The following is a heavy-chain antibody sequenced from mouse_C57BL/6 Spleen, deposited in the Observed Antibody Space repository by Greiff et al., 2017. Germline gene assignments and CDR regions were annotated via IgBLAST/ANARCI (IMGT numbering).Heavy chain of an antibody. CDR3: ANYYGSSYWFAY. D-gene: IGHD1-1*01. J-gene: IGHJ3*01. CDR1: GFTFSDYG. Sequence: DVHLVESGGGLVKPGGSLKLSCAASGFTFSDYGMHWVRQAPEKGLEWVAYISSGSSTIYYADTVKGRFTISRDNAKNTLFLQMTSLRAEDTAMYYCANYYGSSYWFAYWGQGTLVTVSA. V-gene: IGHV5-17*01. CDR2: ISSGSSTI.